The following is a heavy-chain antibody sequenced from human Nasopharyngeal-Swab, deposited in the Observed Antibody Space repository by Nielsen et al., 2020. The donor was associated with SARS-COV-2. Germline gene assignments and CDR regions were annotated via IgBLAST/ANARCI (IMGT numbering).Heavy chain of an antibody. CDR3: AREVPYSGHDDAFDI. Sequence: GESLKISCVDSGFRGYSMNWVRQAPGKGLEWISYISTTTATIYYADSVKGRFTISRDNAKNSLYLQMNSLRAEDTAVYYCAREVPYSGHDDAFDIWGQGTMVTVSA. D-gene: IGHD5-12*01. V-gene: IGHV3-48*04. CDR2: ISTTTATI. CDR1: GFRGYS. J-gene: IGHJ3*02.